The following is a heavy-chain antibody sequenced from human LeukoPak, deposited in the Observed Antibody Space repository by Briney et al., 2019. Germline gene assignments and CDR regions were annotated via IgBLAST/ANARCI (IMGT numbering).Heavy chain of an antibody. CDR2: INPNSGGT. V-gene: IGHV1-2*02. Sequence: GASVKVSCKASGYTFTSYGISWVRQAPGQGLEWMGWINPNSGGTNYAQKFQGRVTMTRDTSISTAYMELSRLRSDDTAVYYCARSNYPGSLNYWGQGTLVTVSS. CDR3: ARSNYPGSLNY. J-gene: IGHJ4*02. D-gene: IGHD4-11*01. CDR1: GYTFTSYG.